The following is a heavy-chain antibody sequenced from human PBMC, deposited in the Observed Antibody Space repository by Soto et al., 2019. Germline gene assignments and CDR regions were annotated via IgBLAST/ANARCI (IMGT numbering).Heavy chain of an antibody. D-gene: IGHD3-10*01. V-gene: IGHV1-69*18. J-gene: IGHJ4*02. CDR3: ARDGGFGELKY. CDR2: IIPVFGTT. CDR1: GDTFSGYP. Sequence: QVQLVQSGAELKKPGSSVTVSCKASGDTFSGYPINWVRQAPGEGLEWMGRIIPVFGTTNDAQRFEGRVTFTADESTNTAYMELRGLLSEDTAVYYCARDGGFGELKYWGPGTLVTVS.